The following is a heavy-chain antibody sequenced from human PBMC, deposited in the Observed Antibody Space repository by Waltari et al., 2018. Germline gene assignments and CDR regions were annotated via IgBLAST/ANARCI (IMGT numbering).Heavy chain of an antibody. D-gene: IGHD3-9*01. CDR3: AGRRPGLTGDY. J-gene: IGHJ4*02. CDR1: GYSISSGYY. V-gene: IGHV4-38-2*02. CDR2: IYHSGTP. Sequence: QVQLQESGPGLVKPSETLSLTCTVSGYSISSGYYWGWIRQPPGKGLEWIGSIYHSGTPHSNPLLTSRVTISLDPSKTQFSLKRSAVTAADTAVYYCAGRRPGLTGDYWGQGTLVTVSS.